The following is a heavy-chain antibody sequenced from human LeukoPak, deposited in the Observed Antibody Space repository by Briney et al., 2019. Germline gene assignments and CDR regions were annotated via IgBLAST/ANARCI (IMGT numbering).Heavy chain of an antibody. CDR1: GGSISSSNW. CDR3: ARASYYYGSGSPPAFDI. V-gene: IGHV4-4*02. D-gene: IGHD3-10*01. CDR2: IYHSGST. J-gene: IGHJ3*02. Sequence: SETLSLTCAVSGGSISSSNWWSWVGQPPGKGLEWIGEIYHSGSTNYNPSLKSRVTISVDKSKNQFSLKLSSVTAADTAVYYCARASYYYGSGSPPAFDIWGQGTMVTVSS.